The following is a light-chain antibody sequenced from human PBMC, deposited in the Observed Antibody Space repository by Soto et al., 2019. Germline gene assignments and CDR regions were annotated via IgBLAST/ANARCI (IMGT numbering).Light chain of an antibody. Sequence: EIVVTQSPGTLSLSPGERATVSCRASQSVSSHLAWYQQKRGQAPRLLIYDASSRASGIPARFSGSGSGTDFTLTISSLEPEDFAVYYCQQGGNWPLTFGQGTRLEI. CDR3: QQGGNWPLT. CDR1: QSVSSH. J-gene: IGKJ5*01. CDR2: DAS. V-gene: IGKV3-11*01.